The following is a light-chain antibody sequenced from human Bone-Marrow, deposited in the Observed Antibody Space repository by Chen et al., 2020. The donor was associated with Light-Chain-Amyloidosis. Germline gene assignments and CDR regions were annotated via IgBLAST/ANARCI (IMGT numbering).Light chain of an antibody. CDR1: SLRYYP. V-gene: IGLV3-19*01. Sequence: SSELTQDPAVSVTLGQTVRITCQGDSLRYYPATWYQQKPGQAPVLVISRNNNRPSGIPDRFSGSSSGNAASLTITGARAEDEADYHCSSRDTTGNHLLFGGGTSLTVL. CDR2: RNN. J-gene: IGLJ2*01. CDR3: SSRDTTGNHLL.